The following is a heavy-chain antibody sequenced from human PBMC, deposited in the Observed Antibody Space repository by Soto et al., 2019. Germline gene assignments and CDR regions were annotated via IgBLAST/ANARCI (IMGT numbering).Heavy chain of an antibody. J-gene: IGHJ4*02. CDR2: IYPGDSDT. D-gene: IGHD3-22*01. CDR1: GYSFTSYW. CDR3: ARHAAYYYDSSGYSIDY. V-gene: IGHV5-51*01. Sequence: GELLKISCKGSGYSFTSYWIGWVRQMPGKGLEWMGIIYPGDSDTRYSPSFQGQVTISADKSISTAYLQWSSLKASDTAMYYCARHAAYYYDSSGYSIDYWGQGTLVTVSS.